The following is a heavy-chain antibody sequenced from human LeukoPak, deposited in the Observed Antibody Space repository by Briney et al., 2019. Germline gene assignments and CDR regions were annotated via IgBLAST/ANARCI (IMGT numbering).Heavy chain of an antibody. CDR2: IYSGGST. D-gene: IGHD2-21*02. J-gene: IGHJ4*02. CDR3: AKDPRSPAYCGGDCYYFDY. CDR1: GFTVSSKY. V-gene: IGHV3-53*01. Sequence: GGSLRLSCAASGFTVSSKYMSWVRQAPGKGLEWVSVIYSGGSTYYADSVKGRFTISRDNSKDTLDLQMNSLRAEDTAVYYCAKDPRSPAYCGGDCYYFDYWGQGTLVTVPS.